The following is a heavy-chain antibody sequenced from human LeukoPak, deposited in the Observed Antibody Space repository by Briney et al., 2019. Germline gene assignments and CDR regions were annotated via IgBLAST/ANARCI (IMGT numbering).Heavy chain of an antibody. Sequence: SQTLSLTCTVSGGSISSYYWSWIRQPPGKGLEWIGYIYYSGSTNYNPSLKSRVTISVDTSKNQFSLKLSSVTAADTAVYYCARGGHIVAPGDFDLWGRGTLVTVSS. J-gene: IGHJ2*01. CDR1: GGSISSYY. CDR2: IYYSGST. CDR3: ARGGHIVAPGDFDL. D-gene: IGHD2-21*01. V-gene: IGHV4-59*01.